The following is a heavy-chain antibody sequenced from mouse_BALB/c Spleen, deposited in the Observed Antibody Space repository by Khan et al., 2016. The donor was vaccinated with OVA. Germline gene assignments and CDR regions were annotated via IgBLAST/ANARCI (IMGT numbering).Heavy chain of an antibody. CDR3: ARRDYYAYYWYFDV. V-gene: IGHV1-18*01. D-gene: IGHD1-2*01. Sequence: EVQLQQSGPELVKPGASVKISCKTSGYTFTEYTIHWVKQSHGKSLEWIGRFNPNNGGAHYNQKFKGKAKLTVDKSSSTAYMELRSLTSEDSAVYYCARRDYYAYYWYFDVWGAGTTVTVSS. J-gene: IGHJ1*01. CDR2: FNPNNGGA. CDR1: GYTFTEYT.